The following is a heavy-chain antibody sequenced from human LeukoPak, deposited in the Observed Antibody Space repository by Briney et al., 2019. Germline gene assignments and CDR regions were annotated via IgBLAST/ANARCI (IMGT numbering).Heavy chain of an antibody. Sequence: PSETLSLTCAVYGGSFSGYYWSWIRQPPGKGLEWIGEINHSGSTNYNPSLKSRVTISVDTSKNQFSLKLSSVTAADTAVYYCASPDSRKSAFDIWGQGTMVTVSS. V-gene: IGHV4-34*01. CDR1: GGSFSGYY. D-gene: IGHD3-22*01. CDR3: ASPDSRKSAFDI. J-gene: IGHJ3*02. CDR2: INHSGST.